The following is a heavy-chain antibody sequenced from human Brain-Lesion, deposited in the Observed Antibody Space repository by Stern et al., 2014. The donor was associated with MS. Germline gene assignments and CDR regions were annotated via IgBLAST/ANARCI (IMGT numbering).Heavy chain of an antibody. CDR3: ARGYYGSGRPQKGMDV. V-gene: IGHV1-2*02. J-gene: IGHJ6*02. CDR2: INPNSGGT. Sequence: VQLEESGAEVKKPGASVKVSCKASGYTFTGYYMYWGRQAPGQGLEWMGGINPNSGGTHYAQKFQGRVTMTRDTSITTAYMELSRLRSDDTAVYYCARGYYGSGRPQKGMDVWGQGTTVTVSS. CDR1: GYTFTGYY. D-gene: IGHD3-10*01.